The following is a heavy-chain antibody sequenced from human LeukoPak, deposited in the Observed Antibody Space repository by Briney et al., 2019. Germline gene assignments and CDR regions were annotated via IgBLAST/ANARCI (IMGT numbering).Heavy chain of an antibody. V-gene: IGHV1-2*02. J-gene: IGHJ4*02. Sequence: GDSVKVSCKTSGYPFTGYYLHWVRQAPGQGPEWMGWISPNSGDTKYGQKFQGRVAMTRDSSIRTAYMELSRLRSDDTAVYYCARGLYNTYPEDYWGQGTLVTVSS. CDR1: GYPFTGYY. CDR2: ISPNSGDT. D-gene: IGHD1-1*01. CDR3: ARGLYNTYPEDY.